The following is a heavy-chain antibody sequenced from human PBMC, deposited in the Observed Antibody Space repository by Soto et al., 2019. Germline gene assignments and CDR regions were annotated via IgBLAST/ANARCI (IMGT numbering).Heavy chain of an antibody. J-gene: IGHJ5*02. D-gene: IGHD3-10*01. CDR2: IIPITETP. V-gene: IGHV1-69*06. Sequence: QVQLVQSGAEVKKPGSSVKVSCKVSGVTFSSHAINWLRQAPGQGFEWMGVIIPITETPNNAEKFQGRVTITADKSTTTVFMELSSLTFDDTAVYFCARGNKGPGHYGPGSQGWYGPWGQGTLVTVSS. CDR1: GVTFSSHA. CDR3: ARGNKGPGHYGPGSQGWYGP.